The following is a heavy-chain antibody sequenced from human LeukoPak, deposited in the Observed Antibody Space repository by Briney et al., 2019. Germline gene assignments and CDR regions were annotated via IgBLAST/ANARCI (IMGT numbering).Heavy chain of an antibody. CDR3: ARGSSVREDY. D-gene: IGHD3-10*01. J-gene: IGHJ4*02. V-gene: IGHV3-74*01. Sequence: GGSLRLSCVASGFTFSSYWMHWVRQAPGKGLVWVSRIHSDGTGTSYADSVKGRFTISRDNAKNTLYLQMNSLRAEDTAVYYCARGSSVREDYWGQGTLVTVSP. CDR1: GFTFSSYW. CDR2: IHSDGTGT.